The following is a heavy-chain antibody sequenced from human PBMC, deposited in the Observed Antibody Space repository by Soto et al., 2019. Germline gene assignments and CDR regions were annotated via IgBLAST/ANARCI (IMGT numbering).Heavy chain of an antibody. Sequence: LRLSCAASGFTFSSYAMSWVRQAPGKGLEWVSVISGGGDNTYYADSVKGRFSISRDNSKNTLYLQMHSLRAEDTAVYYCASYYYFNSGSLRSFDYWGQGTLVTVSS. CDR3: ASYYYFNSGSLRSFDY. CDR1: GFTFSSYA. J-gene: IGHJ4*02. CDR2: ISGGGDNT. D-gene: IGHD3-22*01. V-gene: IGHV3-23*01.